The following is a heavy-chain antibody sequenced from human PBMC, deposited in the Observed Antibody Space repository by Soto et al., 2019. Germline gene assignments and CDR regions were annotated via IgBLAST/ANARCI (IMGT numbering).Heavy chain of an antibody. CDR1: GCTLSSCA. V-gene: IGHV3-64D*08. CDR3: VKDYNFWTGLDV. Sequence: PGGSLRLSCSASGCTLSSCAVHWVRQAPGKGLEYVSVIRDSGDKTYYADSVKGRFAIPRDNSKNTVYLQMTGLRGDDTAVYYCVKDYNFWTGLDVWGQGTTVTVSS. CDR2: IRDSGDKT. J-gene: IGHJ6*02. D-gene: IGHD3-3*01.